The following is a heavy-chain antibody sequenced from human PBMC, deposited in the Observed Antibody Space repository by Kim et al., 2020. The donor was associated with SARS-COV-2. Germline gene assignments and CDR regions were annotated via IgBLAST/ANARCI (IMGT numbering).Heavy chain of an antibody. Sequence: SVKVSCKASGGTFSSYAISWVRQAPGQGLEWMGGIIPIFGTANYAQKFQGRVTITADESTSTAYMELSSLRSEDTAVYYCARSRLERHLRDYYYYYGMDVWGQGTTVTVSS. J-gene: IGHJ6*02. CDR2: IIPIFGTA. D-gene: IGHD1-1*01. V-gene: IGHV1-69*13. CDR1: GGTFSSYA. CDR3: ARSRLERHLRDYYYYYGMDV.